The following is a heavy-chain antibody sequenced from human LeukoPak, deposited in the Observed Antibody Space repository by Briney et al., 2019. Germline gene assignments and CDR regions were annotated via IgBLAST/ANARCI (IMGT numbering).Heavy chain of an antibody. J-gene: IGHJ4*02. V-gene: IGHV4-59*01. CDR3: AQIEDYGDYYFDY. CDR2: IYYSGST. D-gene: IGHD4-17*01. CDR1: GGSISSYY. Sequence: SETLSLTCTVSGGSISSYYWSWIRQPPGKGLEWIGYIYYSGSTNYNPSLKSRVTISVDTSKNQFSLKLSSVTAADTAVYHCAQIEDYGDYYFDYWGQGTLVTVSS.